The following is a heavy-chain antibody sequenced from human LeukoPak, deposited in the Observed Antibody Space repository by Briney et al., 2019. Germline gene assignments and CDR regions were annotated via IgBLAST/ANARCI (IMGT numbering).Heavy chain of an antibody. CDR3: AKHLAAPGTRYYYYMDV. V-gene: IGHV3-23*01. D-gene: IGHD6-13*01. Sequence: GGSLRLSCAASGFTFSSYAMNWVRQAPGKGLEWVSAISGSGSGDSTYYADSVKGRFTISRDNSKNTLYLQMNSLRAEDTAVYYCAKHLAAPGTRYYYYMDVWGKGTTVTVSS. J-gene: IGHJ6*03. CDR1: GFTFSSYA. CDR2: ISGSGSGDST.